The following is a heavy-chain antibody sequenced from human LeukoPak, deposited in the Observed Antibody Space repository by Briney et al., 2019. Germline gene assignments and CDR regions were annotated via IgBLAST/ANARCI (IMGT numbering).Heavy chain of an antibody. V-gene: IGHV3-23*01. CDR2: ISGSGGST. CDR3: AKVGGDNDFWIGLALFDP. D-gene: IGHD3-3*01. CDR1: GFTFSSYA. Sequence: GGSLRLSCAASGFTFSSYAMSWVRQAPGKGLEWVSAISGSGGSTYYADSVKGRFTISRDNSKNTLYLQMNSLRAEDTAVYYCAKVGGDNDFWIGLALFDPWGQGTLVTVSS. J-gene: IGHJ5*02.